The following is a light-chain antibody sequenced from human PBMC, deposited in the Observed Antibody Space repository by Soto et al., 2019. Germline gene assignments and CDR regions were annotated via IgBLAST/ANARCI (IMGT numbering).Light chain of an antibody. CDR2: TAS. J-gene: IGKJ4*01. Sequence: DIQMTQSPSSLSASVGDRVTITCRASQGIGNSLAWYQQQPGKVPKLLIYTASTLQSGVPSRFSGSGSGTDFTLTISSLQPEDFATYYCLQDYSFPRTFGGGTKVDIK. V-gene: IGKV1-27*01. CDR3: LQDYSFPRT. CDR1: QGIGNS.